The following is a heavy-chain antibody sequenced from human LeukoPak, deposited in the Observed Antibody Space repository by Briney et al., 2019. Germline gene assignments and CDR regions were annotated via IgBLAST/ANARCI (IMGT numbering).Heavy chain of an antibody. V-gene: IGHV3-9*01. CDR3: TRDISAQIAATGYY. CDR1: GFRFDDHA. D-gene: IGHD6-13*01. Sequence: GGSLRLSCAASGFRFDDHAMHWVRQAPGKGLEWVSGINWNSGIITYADSVEGRFTISRDNTKSSLHLQMTSLKPEDTAFYYCTRDISAQIAATGYYWGQGTLVTVSS. J-gene: IGHJ4*02. CDR2: INWNSGII.